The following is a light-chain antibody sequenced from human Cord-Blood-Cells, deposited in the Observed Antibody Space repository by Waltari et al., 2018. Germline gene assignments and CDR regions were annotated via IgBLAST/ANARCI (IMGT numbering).Light chain of an antibody. Sequence: QSALTQPASVSGSPGQSITLSCTGPRTDVRGYNYVSWYQQHPGKAPKLMIYDVSNRPSGVSNRFSGSKSGNTASLTISGLQAEDEADYYCSSYTSSSTYVFGTGTKVTVL. CDR3: SSYTSSSTYV. V-gene: IGLV2-14*01. CDR2: DVS. CDR1: RTDVRGYNY. J-gene: IGLJ1*01.